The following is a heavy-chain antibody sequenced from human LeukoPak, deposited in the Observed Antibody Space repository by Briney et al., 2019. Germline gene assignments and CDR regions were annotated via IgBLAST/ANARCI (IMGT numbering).Heavy chain of an antibody. V-gene: IGHV3-30-3*01. Sequence: PGGSLRLSCAASGFTFSSYAMHWVRQAPGKGLEWVAVISYDGSNKYYADSVKGRFTISRANAKNSLYLQMDSLGAEDTAVYYCARDRDGYSSFDYWGQGTLVTVSS. J-gene: IGHJ4*02. CDR3: ARDRDGYSSFDY. CDR2: ISYDGSNK. D-gene: IGHD5-24*01. CDR1: GFTFSSYA.